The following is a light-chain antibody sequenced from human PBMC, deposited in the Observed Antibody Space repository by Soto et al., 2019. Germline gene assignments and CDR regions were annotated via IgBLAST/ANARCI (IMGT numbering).Light chain of an antibody. CDR2: GAS. CDR1: QDIINY. CDR3: QHYDILPFT. Sequence: DIQMTQSPSSLSASVGDRVTITCRASQDIINYLNWYQQKPGKAPKLLIYGASDLETGVPSRFSGSGSGTDFTFTISGLQPEDMATYYWQHYDILPFTFGPGTKVDVK. J-gene: IGKJ3*01. V-gene: IGKV1-33*01.